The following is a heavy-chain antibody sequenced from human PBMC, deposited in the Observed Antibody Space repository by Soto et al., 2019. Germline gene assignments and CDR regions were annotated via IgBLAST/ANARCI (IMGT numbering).Heavy chain of an antibody. D-gene: IGHD5-12*01. Sequence: GGSLRLSCAASGFTFSSYAMHWVRQAPGKGLEWVAVISYDGSNKYYADSVKGRFTISRDNSKNTLYLQMNSLRAEDTAVYYCARVGTKGGYSGYDSYYFDYWGQGTLVTVSS. CDR2: ISYDGSNK. CDR3: ARVGTKGGYSGYDSYYFDY. J-gene: IGHJ4*02. V-gene: IGHV3-30-3*01. CDR1: GFTFSSYA.